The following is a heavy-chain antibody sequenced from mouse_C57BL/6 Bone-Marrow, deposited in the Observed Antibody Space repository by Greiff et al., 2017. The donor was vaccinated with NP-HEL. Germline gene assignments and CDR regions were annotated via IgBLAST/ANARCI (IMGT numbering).Heavy chain of an antibody. CDR3: ARDLGGYYHYYAMDC. J-gene: IGHJ4*01. V-gene: IGHV5-4*01. D-gene: IGHD2-3*01. CDR1: GFTFSSYA. CDR2: ISDGGSYT. Sequence: EVKLVESGGGLVKPGGSLKLSCAASGFTFSSYAMSWVRQTPEKRLEWVATISDGGSYTYYPDNVKGRFTISRDNAKNNLYLQMSHLKSEDTAMYYCARDLGGYYHYYAMDCWGQGTSVTVSS.